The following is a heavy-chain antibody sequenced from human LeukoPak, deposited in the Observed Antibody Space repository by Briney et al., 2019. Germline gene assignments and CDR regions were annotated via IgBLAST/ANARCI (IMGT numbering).Heavy chain of an antibody. V-gene: IGHV5-51*01. CDR1: GSTFTSHW. CDR3: ATPTTGCSSTSCYLLF. J-gene: IGHJ4*02. CDR2: IYPADSET. D-gene: IGHD2-2*01. Sequence: GGSLKISCKDSGSTFTSHWIGWVRQMPGKGLEWMGVIYPADSETTYSPSFQGQVTISADKSISTAYLQWSSLKASDTAMYYCATPTTGCSSTSCYLLFWGQGTLVTVSS.